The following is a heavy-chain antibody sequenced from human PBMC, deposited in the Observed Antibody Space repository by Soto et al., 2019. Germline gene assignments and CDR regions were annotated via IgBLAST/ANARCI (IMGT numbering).Heavy chain of an antibody. CDR1: GFSLTTSGAG. CDR2: IYWNDDK. D-gene: IGHD3-22*01. CDR3: ARPHPLMIGTVAFDI. J-gene: IGHJ3*02. V-gene: IGHV2-5*01. Sequence: QITLKEFGPTLVKPTQTLTLTCSFSGFSLTTSGAGVGWIRQPPGKALEWLVVIYWNDDKRYSPSLKTRLTITKDTSKNQVVLTMTNMDPVDTATYYCARPHPLMIGTVAFDIWGQGTMVTVSS.